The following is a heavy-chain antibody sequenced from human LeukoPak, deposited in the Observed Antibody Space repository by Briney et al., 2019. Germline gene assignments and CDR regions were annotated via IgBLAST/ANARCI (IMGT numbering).Heavy chain of an antibody. D-gene: IGHD5-12*01. Sequence: SETLSLTCTVSGGSISSSSYYWGWIRQPPGKGLEWIGSIYYSGSTYYNPSLKSRVTISVDTSKNQFSLKLSSVTAADTAVYYCARVRGGGYVSYYYYYMDVWGKGTTVTVSS. V-gene: IGHV4-39*01. J-gene: IGHJ6*03. CDR1: GGSISSSSYY. CDR3: ARVRGGGYVSYYYYYMDV. CDR2: IYYSGST.